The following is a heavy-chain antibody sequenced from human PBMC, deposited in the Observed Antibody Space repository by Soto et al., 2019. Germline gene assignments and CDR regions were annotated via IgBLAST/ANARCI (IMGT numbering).Heavy chain of an antibody. J-gene: IGHJ4*02. Sequence: KQSQTLSLPCTVSGGSISSYYWSWIRQPPGKGLEWIGYIYYSGSTNYNPSLKSRVTISVDTSKNQFSLKLSSVTAADTAVYYCARAIYCSSTSCSPHPDYWGQGTLVTVSS. D-gene: IGHD2-2*01. CDR1: GGSISSYY. V-gene: IGHV4-59*01. CDR3: ARAIYCSSTSCSPHPDY. CDR2: IYYSGST.